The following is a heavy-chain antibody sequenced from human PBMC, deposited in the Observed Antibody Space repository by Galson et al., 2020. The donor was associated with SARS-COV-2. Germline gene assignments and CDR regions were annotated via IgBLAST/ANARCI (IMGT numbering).Heavy chain of an antibody. J-gene: IGHJ5*02. Sequence: PSETLSLTCAVSGFSISSDYYWGWIQQPPGKGLEWIGTIYHTGSTYYNPSLTSRVTVSVDTSKNQFSLKLSSVTAADTAVYYCARYLFFGELLSPFDPWGQGTLVTVSS. D-gene: IGHD3-10*01. CDR1: GFSISSDYY. CDR3: ARYLFFGELLSPFDP. V-gene: IGHV4-38-2*01. CDR2: IYHTGST.